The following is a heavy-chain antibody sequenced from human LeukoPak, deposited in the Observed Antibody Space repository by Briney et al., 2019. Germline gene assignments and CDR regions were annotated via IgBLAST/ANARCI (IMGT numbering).Heavy chain of an antibody. D-gene: IGHD4-23*01. CDR3: AKDSHDYGGDLDY. CDR2: ISYDGSNK. V-gene: IGHV3-30*18. Sequence: GGSLRLSCAASGFTFSSYGMHWVRQAPGKGLEWVAVISYDGSNKYYADSVKGRFTISRDNSKNTLYLQMNSLRAEDTAVYYCAKDSHDYGGDLDYWGQGTLVTVSS. J-gene: IGHJ4*02. CDR1: GFTFSSYG.